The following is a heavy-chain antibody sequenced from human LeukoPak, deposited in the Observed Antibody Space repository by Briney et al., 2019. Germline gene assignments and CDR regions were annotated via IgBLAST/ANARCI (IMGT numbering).Heavy chain of an antibody. CDR2: IYSGGST. D-gene: IGHD3-9*01. Sequence: GGSLRLSCAASGFTVSSNYMSWVRQAPGKGLEWVSVIYSGGSTYYADSVKGRFTISRDNAKKSLYLQMNSLRAEDTAVYYCARELRTPYDILGRGNAFDIWGLGTMITVSS. CDR1: GFTVSSNY. CDR3: ARELRTPYDILGRGNAFDI. V-gene: IGHV3-53*01. J-gene: IGHJ3*02.